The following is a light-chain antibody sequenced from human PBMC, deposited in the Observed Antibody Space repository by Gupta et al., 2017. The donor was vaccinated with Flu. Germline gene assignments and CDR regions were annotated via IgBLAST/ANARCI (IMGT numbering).Light chain of an antibody. CDR1: RVGSCK. CDR2: DAS. V-gene: IGKV3-11*01. CDR3: QQHSNWAPWT. J-gene: IGKJ1*01. Sequence: TLWVLPGERAPTCGRASRVGSCKDVRNQQKPGQAPRLLIYDASNSATGIPARFSGSGSGTEFTLTISSLEPEDFGVYYCQQHSNWAPWTFGQGTKVEIK.